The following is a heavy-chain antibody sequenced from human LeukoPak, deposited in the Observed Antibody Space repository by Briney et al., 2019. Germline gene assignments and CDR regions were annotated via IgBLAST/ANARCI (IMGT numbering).Heavy chain of an antibody. CDR3: ARLRGYISDAFDI. D-gene: IGHD5-24*01. J-gene: IGHJ3*02. V-gene: IGHV3-30*03. CDR2: ISYDGSNK. Sequence: GGSLRLSCAASGFTFSSYGMHWVRQAPGKGLEWVAVISYDGSNKYYADSVKGRFTISRDNSKNTLYLQMNSLRAEDTAVYYCARLRGYISDAFDIWGQGTMVTVSS. CDR1: GFTFSSYG.